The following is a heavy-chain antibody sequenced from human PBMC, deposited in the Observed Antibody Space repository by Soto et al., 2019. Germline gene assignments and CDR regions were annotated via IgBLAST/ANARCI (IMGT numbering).Heavy chain of an antibody. CDR2: LSAGGTNA. D-gene: IGHD4-17*01. J-gene: IGHJ4*02. Sequence: EVQLLESGGDLVQPGGSLRLSCAASGFTFSTYAMSWVRQAPGKGLEWVSALSAGGTNAYYTVSVEGRFTISRDNSKNILYLQMNSLKADDTAVYYCARGTYGDYDFWGQGTLVTVSS. V-gene: IGHV3-23*01. CDR1: GFTFSTYA. CDR3: ARGTYGDYDF.